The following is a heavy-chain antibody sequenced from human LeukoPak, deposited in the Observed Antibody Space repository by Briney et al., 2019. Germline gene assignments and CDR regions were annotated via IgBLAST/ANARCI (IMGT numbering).Heavy chain of an antibody. Sequence: GGSLRLSCAASGFTFRSYWMTWVRQAPEKGLEWVANIKQDGSEKYYVDSVKGRFTISRDNANNMLYLQMNSLRAEDTAVYYCAGSTIDAFDIWGQGTMVTVSS. V-gene: IGHV3-7*02. CDR3: AGSTIDAFDI. D-gene: IGHD2-2*01. CDR1: GFTFRSYW. J-gene: IGHJ3*02. CDR2: IKQDGSEK.